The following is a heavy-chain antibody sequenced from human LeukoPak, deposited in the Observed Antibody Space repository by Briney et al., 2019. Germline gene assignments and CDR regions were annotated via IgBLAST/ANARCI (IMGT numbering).Heavy chain of an antibody. CDR3: TTEPTDVLRYS. CDR1: GFTFSSYE. CDR2: IKSKTDGGTT. Sequence: GGSLRLSCAASGFTFSSYEMNWVRQAPGKGLEWVGRIKSKTDGGTTDYAAPVKGRFTISRDDSKNTLYLQMNSLKTEDTTVYYCTTEPTDVLRYSWGQGTLVTVSS. J-gene: IGHJ4*02. V-gene: IGHV3-15*01. D-gene: IGHD2-8*01.